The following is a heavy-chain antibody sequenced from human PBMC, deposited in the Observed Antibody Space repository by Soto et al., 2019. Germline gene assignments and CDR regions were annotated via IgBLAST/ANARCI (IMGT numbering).Heavy chain of an antibody. V-gene: IGHV1-69*13. Sequence: ASVKVSCKASGGTFSSYAISWVRQAPGQGLEWMGGIIPIFGKANYAQKLQGRVTITADESTSTAYMELSSLRSEDTAVYYCARDRITMVRGVPTPYYYYYYGMDVWGQGTTVTVSS. CDR2: IIPIFGKA. D-gene: IGHD3-10*01. CDR3: ARDRITMVRGVPTPYYYYYYGMDV. J-gene: IGHJ6*02. CDR1: GGTFSSYA.